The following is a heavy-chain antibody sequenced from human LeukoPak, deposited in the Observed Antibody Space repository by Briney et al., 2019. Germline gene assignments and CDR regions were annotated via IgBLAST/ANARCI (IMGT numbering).Heavy chain of an antibody. CDR1: GFTFSSYE. D-gene: IGHD2-8*02. Sequence: PGGSLRLSCAASGFTFSSYEMNWVRQAPGKGLEWVSYISSSGSTIYYADSVKGRSTISGDNAKNSLYLQMNSLRAEDTAVYYCARAGDYDDYWGQGTLVTVSS. CDR2: ISSSGSTI. V-gene: IGHV3-48*03. CDR3: ARAGDYDDY. J-gene: IGHJ4*02.